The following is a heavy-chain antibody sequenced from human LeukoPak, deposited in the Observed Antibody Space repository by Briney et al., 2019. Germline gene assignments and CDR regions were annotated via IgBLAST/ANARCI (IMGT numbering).Heavy chain of an antibody. CDR1: GFTFTTYW. D-gene: IGHD5-18*01. CDR3: ATSLDTAGGPY. CDR2: IKQDGSAT. Sequence: GGSLRLSCAASGFTFTTYWMTWVRQAPGKGLEWVANIKQDGSATYYADSVKGRFTISRDNAKNSLYLQMNSLRADDTAVYYCATSLDTAGGPYWGQGTLVTVSS. J-gene: IGHJ4*02. V-gene: IGHV3-7*01.